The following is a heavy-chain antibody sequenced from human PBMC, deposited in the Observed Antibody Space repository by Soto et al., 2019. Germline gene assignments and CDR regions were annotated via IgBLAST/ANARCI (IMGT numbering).Heavy chain of an antibody. CDR2: ISGSGGST. Sequence: EVQLLESGGGLVQPGGSLRLSCAASGFTFSSYAMSWVRQAPGKGLEWVSAISGSGGSTYYADSVKGRFTISRDNSQNTLYLQMNSLRAEDTAVYYCAKGVVVVAATYWYFDLWGRGTLVTVSS. CDR3: AKGVVVVAATYWYFDL. CDR1: GFTFSSYA. J-gene: IGHJ2*01. D-gene: IGHD2-15*01. V-gene: IGHV3-23*01.